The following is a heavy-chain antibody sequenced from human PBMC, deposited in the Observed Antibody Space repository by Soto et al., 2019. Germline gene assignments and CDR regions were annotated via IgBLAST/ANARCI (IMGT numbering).Heavy chain of an antibody. V-gene: IGHV3-74*01. Sequence: HPGGSLRLSCAASGFTFSSYWMHWVRQTPEKGLVWVSHIDSDGSSTTYADSVKGRFTISRDNAKNTLYLQMNSLRAEDTAVYYCARDADILTGSDAFDIWGQGTMVSVSS. J-gene: IGHJ3*02. CDR2: IDSDGSST. CDR3: ARDADILTGSDAFDI. CDR1: GFTFSSYW. D-gene: IGHD3-9*01.